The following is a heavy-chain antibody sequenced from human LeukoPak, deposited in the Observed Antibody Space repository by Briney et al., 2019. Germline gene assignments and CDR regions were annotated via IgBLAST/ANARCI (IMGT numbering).Heavy chain of an antibody. CDR2: TYYRSKWYT. D-gene: IGHD5-18*01. V-gene: IGHV6-1*01. Sequence: SQTLSLTCAISGDTVSSNTAAWIWIRQSPSRGLECLGRTYYRSKWYTEYAVSVKSRMTINADTSKNQFSLQLNSVTPEDTAVYYCARAGSYGYYWYFDLWGRGTLVTVSS. CDR1: GDTVSSNTAA. J-gene: IGHJ2*01. CDR3: ARAGSYGYYWYFDL.